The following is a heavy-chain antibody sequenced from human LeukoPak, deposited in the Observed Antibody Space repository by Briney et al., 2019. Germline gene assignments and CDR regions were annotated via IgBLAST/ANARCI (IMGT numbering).Heavy chain of an antibody. V-gene: IGHV3-53*01. CDR2: TYFGGTT. D-gene: IGHD5-24*01. CDR1: GFAINTNY. Sequence: GGSLRLSCVASGFAINTNYMNWVRQAPGKELEWVSITYFGGTTYYADPVKGRFTISRDNSKNTLYLQMNSLRADDTAVYYCARDSEGDGYNFDTWGRGTLVTVSS. CDR3: ARDSEGDGYNFDT. J-gene: IGHJ5*02.